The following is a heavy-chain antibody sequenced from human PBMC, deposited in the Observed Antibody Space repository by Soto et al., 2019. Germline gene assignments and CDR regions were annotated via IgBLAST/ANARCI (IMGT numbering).Heavy chain of an antibody. CDR2: ISGSGGST. Sequence: GGSLRLSCAASGFTFSSYGMSWVRQAPGKGLEWVSAISGSGGSTYYAESVKGRFTISRDNSKNTLYLQMNSLRAEDTALYYCAISGTPFKNNYYSDYFEYWGQGTLVTVSS. J-gene: IGHJ4*02. V-gene: IGHV3-23*01. D-gene: IGHD1-26*01. CDR3: AISGTPFKNNYYSDYFEY. CDR1: GFTFSSYG.